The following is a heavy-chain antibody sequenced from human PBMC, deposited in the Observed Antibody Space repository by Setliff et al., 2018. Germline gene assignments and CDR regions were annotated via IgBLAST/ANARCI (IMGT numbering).Heavy chain of an antibody. J-gene: IGHJ4*02. CDR2: IWHDGGNK. CDR3: ARTCSGSGCYAGLES. Sequence: LSCGASGFTFSTHAMHWVRQAPGKGLEWVAVIWHDGGNKYHADSVKGRFTISRDNSKNTLYLQMNSLRPEDTAVYYCARTCSGSGCYAGLESWGQGTPVTSPQ. D-gene: IGHD2-15*01. CDR1: GFTFSTHA. V-gene: IGHV3-33*01.